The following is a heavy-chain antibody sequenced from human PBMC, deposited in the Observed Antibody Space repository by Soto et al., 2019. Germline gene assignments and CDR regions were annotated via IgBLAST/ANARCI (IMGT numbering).Heavy chain of an antibody. CDR2: ISYDGSNK. CDR3: AKSFGIVVVTAPVVFDY. V-gene: IGHV3-30*18. Sequence: GGSLRLSCAASGFTFSSYGMHWVRQAPGKGLEWVAVISYDGSNKYYADSVKGRFTISRDNSKNTLYLQMNSLRAEDTAVYYCAKSFGIVVVTAPVVFDYWGQGTLVTVSS. CDR1: GFTFSSYG. J-gene: IGHJ4*02. D-gene: IGHD2-21*02.